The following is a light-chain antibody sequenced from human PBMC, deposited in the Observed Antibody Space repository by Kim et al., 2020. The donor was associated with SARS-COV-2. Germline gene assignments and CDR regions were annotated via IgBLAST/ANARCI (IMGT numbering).Light chain of an antibody. CDR3: QAWDTTVV. V-gene: IGLV3-1*01. CDR1: QLGDKY. CDR2: QDK. J-gene: IGLJ2*01. Sequence: SYELTQPPSVSVSPGQTASITCSGDQLGDKYVCWYQQRPGQSPVLVIYQDKNRPSGIPERFSGSNSGNIATLTISGTQAMDEADYYCQAWDTTVVFGGGTQLTVL.